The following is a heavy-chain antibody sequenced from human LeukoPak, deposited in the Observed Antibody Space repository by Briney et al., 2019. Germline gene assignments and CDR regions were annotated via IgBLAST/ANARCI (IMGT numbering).Heavy chain of an antibody. CDR2: VKSKGDGGTI. CDR3: STGGLGSGFDC. J-gene: IGHJ4*02. D-gene: IGHD1-26*01. Sequence: GGSLRLSCAASGFTFSGYWMHWVRQAPGKGLEWVGRVKSKGDGGTIDYAAPVKGRFTISRDDSKNTLYLQMNSLETDDTAVYYCSTGGLGSGFDCWGQGTLVTVSS. CDR1: GFTFSGYW. V-gene: IGHV3-15*07.